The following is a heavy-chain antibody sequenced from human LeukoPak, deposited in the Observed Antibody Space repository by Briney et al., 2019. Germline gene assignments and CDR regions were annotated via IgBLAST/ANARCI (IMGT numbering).Heavy chain of an antibody. CDR1: GCTFDDYA. J-gene: IGHJ6*02. Sequence: GWSLRLSCAASGCTFDDYAMHWVRQAPGKDLEWVSGISWNSGSIGYADSVKGRFTISRDNAKNSLYLQMNSLRAEDTALYYCAKDRGPDSSGYYSDYYYGMDVWGQGTTVTVSS. D-gene: IGHD3-22*01. CDR2: ISWNSGSI. V-gene: IGHV3-9*01. CDR3: AKDRGPDSSGYYSDYYYGMDV.